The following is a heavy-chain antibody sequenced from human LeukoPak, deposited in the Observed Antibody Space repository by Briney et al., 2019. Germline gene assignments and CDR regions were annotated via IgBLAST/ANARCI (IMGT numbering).Heavy chain of an antibody. Sequence: GGSLRLSCAASGFTFSSHWMSWVRHTPGKGLGWVSNIKQDGIDTYYVESVKGRFTISRDNAKNSLFLQMNILRAEDTAVYYCARGRKVPAAMGNWFDPWGQGTLVTVSS. V-gene: IGHV3-7*01. CDR1: GFTFSSHW. CDR2: IKQDGIDT. J-gene: IGHJ5*02. D-gene: IGHD2-2*01. CDR3: ARGRKVPAAMGNWFDP.